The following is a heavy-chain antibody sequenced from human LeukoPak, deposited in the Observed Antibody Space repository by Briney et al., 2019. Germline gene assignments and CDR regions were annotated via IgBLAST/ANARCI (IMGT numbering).Heavy chain of an antibody. D-gene: IGHD3-22*01. CDR1: GYTFTSYY. V-gene: IGHV1-46*01. CDR2: INPSRGIT. Sequence: ASVKVSCKASGYTFTSYYMHWVRQAPGQGLEWMGIINPSRGITNYAQKFQGRVTITRDTSTSTVYMELSSLRSEDTAVYYCARVAERTYDSSGYGQNAFDIWGEGTMVTVSS. J-gene: IGHJ3*02. CDR3: ARVAERTYDSSGYGQNAFDI.